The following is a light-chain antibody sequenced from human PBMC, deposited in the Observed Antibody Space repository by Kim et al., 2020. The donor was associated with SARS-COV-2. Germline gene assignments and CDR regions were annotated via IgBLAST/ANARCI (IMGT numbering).Light chain of an antibody. J-gene: IGKJ1*01. Sequence: ASVGDRVTNTCRASQSISSWLAWYQQKPGNAPKLLIYKASSLESGVPSRFSGSGSGTEFTLTISSLQPDDFATYYCQQYNSYSWMFGQGTKVEIK. CDR3: QQYNSYSWM. V-gene: IGKV1-5*03. CDR1: QSISSW. CDR2: KAS.